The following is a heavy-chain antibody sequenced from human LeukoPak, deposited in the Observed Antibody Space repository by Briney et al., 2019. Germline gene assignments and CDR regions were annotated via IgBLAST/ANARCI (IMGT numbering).Heavy chain of an antibody. D-gene: IGHD5-18*01. Sequence: PGGSLGLSCAASGFTFSSYAMSWVRQAPGKGLEWVSAISGSGGSTYYADSVKGRFTISRDNSKNTLYLQMNSLRAEDTAVYYCARRIQLWSRPFDYWGQGTLVTVSS. CDR3: ARRIQLWSRPFDY. J-gene: IGHJ4*02. CDR2: ISGSGGST. CDR1: GFTFSSYA. V-gene: IGHV3-23*01.